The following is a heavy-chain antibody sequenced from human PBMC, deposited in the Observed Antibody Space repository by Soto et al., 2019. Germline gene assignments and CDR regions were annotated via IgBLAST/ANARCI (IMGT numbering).Heavy chain of an antibody. D-gene: IGHD3-9*01. CDR3: AKHKGVRYFDWLSPGYFDY. J-gene: IGHJ4*02. Sequence: SGGSLRLSCAGSGFTFSSYAMSWVRQAPGKGLEWVSTISSSGGNTFYADSVKGRFTISRDNSKNTLYLQMNSLRAEDTAVYYCAKHKGVRYFDWLSPGYFDYWGQGTLVTVSS. V-gene: IGHV3-23*01. CDR1: GFTFSSYA. CDR2: ISSSGGNT.